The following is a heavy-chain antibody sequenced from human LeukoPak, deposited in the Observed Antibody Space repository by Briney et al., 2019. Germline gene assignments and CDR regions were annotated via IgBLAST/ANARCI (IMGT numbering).Heavy chain of an antibody. CDR2: IYYSGST. CDR3: ARMNYYDSSGYYRTGANFDY. D-gene: IGHD3-22*01. CDR1: GGSISSHY. Sequence: SETLSLTCTVSGGSISSHYWSWIRQPPGKGLDWIGYIYYSGSTNYNPSLKSRVTISVDTSKNQFSLRLSSVTAADTAVYYCARMNYYDSSGYYRTGANFDYWGQGTLVTVSS. V-gene: IGHV4-59*11. J-gene: IGHJ4*02.